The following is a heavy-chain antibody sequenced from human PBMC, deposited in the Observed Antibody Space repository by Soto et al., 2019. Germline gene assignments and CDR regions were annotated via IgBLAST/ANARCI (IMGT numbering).Heavy chain of an antibody. Sequence: QVLLVQSGAEVKKPGSSVKVSCKTSGDTFSSYGISWVRQAPGQGLEWMGGIIPLFGTAHYAQKFQGRVTITADESTSTAYMELSSLRSDDTAIYYCARDDTALFGVDVWGQGTTVTVSS. CDR1: GDTFSSYG. D-gene: IGHD5-18*01. V-gene: IGHV1-69*01. J-gene: IGHJ6*02. CDR2: IIPLFGTA. CDR3: ARDDTALFGVDV.